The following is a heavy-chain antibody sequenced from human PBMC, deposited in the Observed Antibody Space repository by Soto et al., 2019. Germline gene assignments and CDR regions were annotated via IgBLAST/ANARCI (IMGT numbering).Heavy chain of an antibody. CDR2: SSSYNGYT. V-gene: IGHV1-18*01. D-gene: IGHD3-16*01. Sequence: QVQLVQSGGEVKTPGASVKVSCKASGYFFHSYDVSWVRPAPGQGLEWVGWSSSYNGYTEYPQNLQDRVTLTTDTSTSTSYMELRTLRSADTAIYYCARTSRSYAGNFDYWGQGTLVTVSS. J-gene: IGHJ4*02. CDR1: GYFFHSYD. CDR3: ARTSRSYAGNFDY.